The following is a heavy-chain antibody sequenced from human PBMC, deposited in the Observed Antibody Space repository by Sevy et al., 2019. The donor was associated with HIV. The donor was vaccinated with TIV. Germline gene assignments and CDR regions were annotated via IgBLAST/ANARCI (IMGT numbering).Heavy chain of an antibody. CDR2: FDREFDEA. CDR3: ATDIVVGRDN. V-gene: IGHV1-24*01. Sequence: ASVKVSCKVSGYTLSKLSIHWVRQAPGKGLEWMGGFDREFDEAIYAQKFRGRVTVTEDTSADIAYMDFNGLTSEDTAVYYCATDIVVGRDNWGQGTLVTVSS. J-gene: IGHJ4*02. CDR1: GYTLSKLS. D-gene: IGHD2-2*01.